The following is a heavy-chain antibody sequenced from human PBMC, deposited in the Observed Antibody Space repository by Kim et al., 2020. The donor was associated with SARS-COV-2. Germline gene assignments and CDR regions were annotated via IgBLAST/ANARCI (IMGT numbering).Heavy chain of an antibody. CDR1: GFTFSNDW. V-gene: IGHV3-15*01. Sequence: GGSLRLSCAVSGFTFSNDWMSWVRQAPGKGLEWVGHIKSKTDGGTTDYAASVKGRFTISRDDSKNTLYLQMNSLKTEDTAVYYCTTYGDYSYYFDYWGQGTLVTVSS. D-gene: IGHD4-17*01. J-gene: IGHJ4*02. CDR3: TTYGDYSYYFDY. CDR2: IKSKTDGGTT.